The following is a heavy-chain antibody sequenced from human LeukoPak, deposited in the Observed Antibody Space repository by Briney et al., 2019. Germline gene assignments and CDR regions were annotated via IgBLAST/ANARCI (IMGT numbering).Heavy chain of an antibody. D-gene: IGHD3-10*01. Sequence: SETLSLTCTVSGGSISSYYWSWIRQPPGKGLEWIGYIYYSGSTNYNPSLKSRVTISVDTSKNQFSLKLSSVTAADTAVYYCARHRPEYGSGSYGWFDPWGQGTLVTVSS. CDR3: ARHRPEYGSGSYGWFDP. CDR1: GGSISSYY. V-gene: IGHV4-59*08. J-gene: IGHJ5*02. CDR2: IYYSGST.